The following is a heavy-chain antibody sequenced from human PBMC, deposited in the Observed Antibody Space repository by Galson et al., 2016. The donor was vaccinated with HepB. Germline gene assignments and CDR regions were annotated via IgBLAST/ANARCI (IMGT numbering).Heavy chain of an antibody. CDR2: IRNKRNNYIT. D-gene: IGHD6-19*01. CDR3: ARVRGSGWYLDY. CDR1: GFSFSDHY. J-gene: IGHJ4*02. Sequence: SLRLSCAGSGFSFSDHYMDWVRQAPGKGLEWVGRIRNKRNNYITEYAASVIGRFTISRDDSRNSVDLQMNSLRDEDTAMYYCARVRGSGWYLDYWGQGTLATVSS. V-gene: IGHV3-72*01.